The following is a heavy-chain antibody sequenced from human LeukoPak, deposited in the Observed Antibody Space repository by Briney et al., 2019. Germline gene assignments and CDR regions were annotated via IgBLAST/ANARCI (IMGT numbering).Heavy chain of an antibody. J-gene: IGHJ6*04. D-gene: IGHD2-2*01. CDR3: ARLVPAAKNYYYGMDV. V-gene: IGHV4-59*01. Sequence: PSETLSLTCTVSGGSISSYYWSWIRQPPGKGLEWIGYIYYSGSTNYNPSLKSRVTISVDTSKNQYSLKLSSVTAADTAVYYCARLVPAAKNYYYGMDVWGKGTTVTVSS. CDR2: IYYSGST. CDR1: GGSISSYY.